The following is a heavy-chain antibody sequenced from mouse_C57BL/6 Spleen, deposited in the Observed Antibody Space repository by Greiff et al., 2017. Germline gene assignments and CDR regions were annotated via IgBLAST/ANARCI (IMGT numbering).Heavy chain of an antibody. V-gene: IGHV1-85*01. Sequence: VQLQQSGPELVKPGASVKLSCKASGYTFTSYDINWVKQRPGQGLEWIGWIYPRGGSTKYNEKFKGKATLTVDKSSSTAYLELHGLTSEDSAVYYCARGALAGLDYWGQGTLVTVSA. CDR1: GYTFTSYD. J-gene: IGHJ3*01. CDR2: IYPRGGST. D-gene: IGHD6-1*01. CDR3: ARGALAGLDY.